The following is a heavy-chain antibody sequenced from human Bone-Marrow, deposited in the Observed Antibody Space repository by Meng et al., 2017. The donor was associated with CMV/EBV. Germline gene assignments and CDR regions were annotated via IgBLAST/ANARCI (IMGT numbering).Heavy chain of an antibody. J-gene: IGHJ4*02. CDR2: ISSSGSTI. Sequence: GESLKISCAASGFTFSDYYMSWIRQAPGKGLEWVSYISSSGSTIYYADSVKGRFTISRDNAKNSLYLQMNSLRAEDTAVYYCARDYHVRGVIPARGPIDYWGQGTRVTVSS. CDR3: ARDYHVRGVIPARGPIDY. CDR1: GFTFSDYY. D-gene: IGHD3-10*02. V-gene: IGHV3-11*01.